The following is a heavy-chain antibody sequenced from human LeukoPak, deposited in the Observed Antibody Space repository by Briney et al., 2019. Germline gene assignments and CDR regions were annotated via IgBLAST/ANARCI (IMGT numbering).Heavy chain of an antibody. V-gene: IGHV3-23*01. CDR3: AKVVRQWLAYWDY. D-gene: IGHD6-19*01. CDR2: ISGSDGST. Sequence: LSLTCTVSGGSISSGDYYWSWVRQAPGKGLEWVSAISGSDGSTYYADSVKGRFTISRDNSKNTLYLQMNSLRAEDTAVYYCAKVVRQWLAYWDYWGQGTLVTVSS. CDR1: GGSISSGDYY. J-gene: IGHJ4*02.